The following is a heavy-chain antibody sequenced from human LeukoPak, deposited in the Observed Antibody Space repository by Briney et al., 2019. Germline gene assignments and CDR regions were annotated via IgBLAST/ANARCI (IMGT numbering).Heavy chain of an antibody. J-gene: IGHJ4*02. V-gene: IGHV3-30*02. CDR3: AKCYYGSGSLFDY. CDR2: IRYDGSNK. Sequence: GGSLRLSCAASGFTFSNYAMHRVRQAPGKGLEWVAFIRYDGSNKYYADSVKGRFTISRDNSKNTLYLQMNSLRAEDTAVYYCAKCYYGSGSLFDYWGQGTLVTVSS. D-gene: IGHD3-10*01. CDR1: GFTFSNYA.